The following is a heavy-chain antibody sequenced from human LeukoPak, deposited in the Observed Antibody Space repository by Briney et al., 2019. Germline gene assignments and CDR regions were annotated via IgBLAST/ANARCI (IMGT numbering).Heavy chain of an antibody. V-gene: IGHV1-18*01. D-gene: IGHD3-3*02. J-gene: IGHJ3*02. Sequence: ASVKVSCKAPGYTFTSYGISWVRQAPGQGLEWMGWISAYNGNTNYAQKLQGRVTMTTDTSTSTAYMELRSLRSDDTAVYYCARVLARGYAFDIWGQGTMVTVSS. CDR3: ARVLARGYAFDI. CDR1: GYTFTSYG. CDR2: ISAYNGNT.